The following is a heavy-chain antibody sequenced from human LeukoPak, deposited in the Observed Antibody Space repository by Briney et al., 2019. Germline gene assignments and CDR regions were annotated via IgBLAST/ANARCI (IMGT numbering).Heavy chain of an antibody. D-gene: IGHD2-2*01. CDR1: GFSLSTSGVG. CDR3: AHNGVYCSSTSCYDY. Sequence: ESGPTLVKPTQTLTLTCTFSGFSLSTSGVGVGWIRQSPGKALEWLALIYWNDDKRYSPSLKSMLTITKDTSKNQVVLTMTNMDPVDTATYYCAHNGVYCSSTSCYDYWGQGTLVTVSS. J-gene: IGHJ4*02. CDR2: IYWNDDK. V-gene: IGHV2-5*01.